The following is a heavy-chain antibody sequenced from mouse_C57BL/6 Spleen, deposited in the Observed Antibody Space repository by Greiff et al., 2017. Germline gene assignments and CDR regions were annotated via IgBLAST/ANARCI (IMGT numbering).Heavy chain of an antibody. CDR1: GYTFTSYW. V-gene: IGHV1-74*01. J-gene: IGHJ3*01. CDR3: LIYGSSYLFAY. Sequence: QVQLKQPGAELVKPGASVKVSCKASGYTFTSYWMHWVKQRPGQGLEWIGRIHPSDSDTNYNQKFKGKATLTVDKSSSTAYMQLSSLTSEDAAVYYCLIYGSSYLFAYWGQGTLVTVSA. CDR2: IHPSDSDT. D-gene: IGHD1-1*01.